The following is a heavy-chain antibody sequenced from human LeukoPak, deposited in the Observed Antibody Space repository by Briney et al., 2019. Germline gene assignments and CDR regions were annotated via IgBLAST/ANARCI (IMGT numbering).Heavy chain of an antibody. CDR1: GGTVSSYA. J-gene: IGHJ6*03. D-gene: IGHD3-10*01. Sequence: SVKVSCKASGGTVSSYAISWVRQAPGQGLEWMGGIIPIFGAANYAQKFQGRVTITADESTSTAYMELSSLRSEDTAVYYCARGAGILWFGEFRSYYMDVWGKGTTVTISS. CDR3: ARGAGILWFGEFRSYYMDV. V-gene: IGHV1-69*13. CDR2: IIPIFGAA.